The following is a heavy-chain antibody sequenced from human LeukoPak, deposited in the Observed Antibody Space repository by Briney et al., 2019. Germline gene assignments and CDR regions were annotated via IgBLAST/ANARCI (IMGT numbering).Heavy chain of an antibody. CDR3: ARATYNWFDP. CDR2: ISSSSSYI. V-gene: IGHV3-21*01. CDR1: GFPFRSYS. J-gene: IGHJ5*02. D-gene: IGHD3-16*01. Sequence: PGGPLRLPCGPSGFPFRSYSMDWVPQSPGKAREGVSSISSSSSYIYYADSVKGRLTISRDNAKNSLYLQMNSLRAEDTAVYYCARATYNWFDPWGQGTLVTVSS.